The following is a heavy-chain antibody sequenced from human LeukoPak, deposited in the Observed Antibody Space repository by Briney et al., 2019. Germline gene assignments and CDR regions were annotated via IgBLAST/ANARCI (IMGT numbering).Heavy chain of an antibody. CDR1: GFTVRNYA. V-gene: IGHV3-23*01. CDR2: IRESSGDT. Sequence: GGSLRLSCAASGFTVRNYAMNWVRQAPGKGLEWVSTIRESSGDTYYEDSVKGRFTISRDISKNTVYPQMFSLRVEDTAVYFCAKRPITGDDKSFDYWGQGTLVTVSS. CDR3: AKRPITGDDKSFDY. J-gene: IGHJ4*02. D-gene: IGHD3-9*01.